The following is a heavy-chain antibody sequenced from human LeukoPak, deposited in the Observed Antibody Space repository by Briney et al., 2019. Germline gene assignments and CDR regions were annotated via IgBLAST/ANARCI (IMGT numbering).Heavy chain of an antibody. CDR3: ARIYYDSSGYRLFDY. CDR2: IKEEGSEK. CDR1: GFTFSSYW. D-gene: IGHD3-22*01. V-gene: IGHV3-7*02. Sequence: PGGSLRLSCAASGFTFSSYWMSWVRQAPGKGLEWVANIKEEGSEKYYVDSVKGRFTISRDNAKNSLYLQMKSLRAEDTAVYYCARIYYDSSGYRLFDYWGQGTLVTVSS. J-gene: IGHJ4*02.